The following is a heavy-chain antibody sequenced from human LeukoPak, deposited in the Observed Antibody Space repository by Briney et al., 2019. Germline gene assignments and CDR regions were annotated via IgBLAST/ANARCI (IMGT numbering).Heavy chain of an antibody. J-gene: IGHJ4*02. CDR3: ARGHYYDSSGYPLGY. CDR1: GGTFRSYA. Sequence: GASVKVSCKASGGTFRSYAISWVRQAPGQGLEWMEGIIPILKTTNYAQKFQGRVTITADESMTTAYMELSSLRSEDTAVYYCARGHYYDSSGYPLGYWGQGTLVTVSS. CDR2: IIPILKTT. D-gene: IGHD3-22*01. V-gene: IGHV1-69*13.